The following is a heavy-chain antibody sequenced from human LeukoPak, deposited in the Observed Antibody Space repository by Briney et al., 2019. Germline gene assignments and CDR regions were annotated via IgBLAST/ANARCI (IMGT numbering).Heavy chain of an antibody. CDR3: ARGDIVATIPYYFDY. CDR1: GGSISSYY. CDR2: IYHSGST. Sequence: SETLSLTCTVSGGSISSYYWSWIRQPPGKGLEWIGYIYHSGSTNYNPSLKSRVTISVDTSKNQFSLKLSSVTAADTAVYYCARGDIVATIPYYFDYWGQGTLVTVSS. D-gene: IGHD5-12*01. J-gene: IGHJ4*02. V-gene: IGHV4-59*01.